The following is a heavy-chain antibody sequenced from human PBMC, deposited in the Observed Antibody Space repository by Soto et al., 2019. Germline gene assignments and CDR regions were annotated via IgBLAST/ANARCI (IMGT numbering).Heavy chain of an antibody. V-gene: IGHV3-53*02. Sequence: EVQLVETGGGLIQPGGSLRLSCAASGFTVSSNYMSWVRQAPGKGLEWVSVIYSGGSTYYADAVRGRFTISRDNSKNTLYRQMRSLRAEDTSVYYCSRDPPATRHGMDVWGQGTTVTVSS. CDR2: IYSGGST. CDR3: SRDPPATRHGMDV. CDR1: GFTVSSNY. J-gene: IGHJ6*02.